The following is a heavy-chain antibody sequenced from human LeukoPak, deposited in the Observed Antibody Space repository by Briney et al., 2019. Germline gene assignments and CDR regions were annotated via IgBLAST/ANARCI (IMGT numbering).Heavy chain of an antibody. Sequence: SETLSLTCTVSGGSISSYYWGWIRQPPGKGLEWIGSIYYSGSTYYNPSLKSRVTISVDTSKNQFSLKLSSVTAADTAVYYCARHQLKAARNYYYMDVWGKGTTVTVSS. CDR3: ARHQLKAARNYYYMDV. J-gene: IGHJ6*03. CDR1: GGSISSYY. D-gene: IGHD6-6*01. CDR2: IYYSGST. V-gene: IGHV4-39*01.